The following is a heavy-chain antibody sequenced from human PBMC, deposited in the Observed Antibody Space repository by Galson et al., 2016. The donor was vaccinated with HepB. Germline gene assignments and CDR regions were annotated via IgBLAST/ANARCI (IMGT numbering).Heavy chain of an antibody. J-gene: IGHJ4*02. CDR3: PSPQGSCSLTKCHPLWD. Sequence: SLRLSCAVSGFTVSSSYMAWLRQAPGKGLEWVSSLYSDCETHHSDSLKGRVTTSRDNAKNILFPHMTLRRAEDTAVYYCPSPQGSCSLTKCHPLWDWGQGTLVAVSS. D-gene: IGHD2-8*01. V-gene: IGHV3-66*01. CDR2: LYSDCET. CDR1: GFTVSSSY.